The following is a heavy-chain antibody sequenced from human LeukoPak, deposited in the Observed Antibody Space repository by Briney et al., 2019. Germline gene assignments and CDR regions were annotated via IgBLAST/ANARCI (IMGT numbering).Heavy chain of an antibody. D-gene: IGHD2-15*01. J-gene: IGHJ6*02. Sequence: GGSLRLSCAASGFTFSNFAMSWVRQAPGKGLEWVSSVFGSGGSTYYADSVEGRFAISRDNSKNTLYLQMNSLRAEDTAVYYYAKVSRGYCRGGTCYYFYGLDVWGQGTTVTVSS. CDR3: AKVSRGYCRGGTCYYFYGLDV. CDR2: VFGSGGST. V-gene: IGHV3-23*01. CDR1: GFTFSNFA.